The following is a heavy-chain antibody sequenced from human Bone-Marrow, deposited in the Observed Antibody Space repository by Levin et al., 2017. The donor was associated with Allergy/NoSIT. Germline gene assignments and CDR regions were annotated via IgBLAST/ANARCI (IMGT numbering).Heavy chain of an antibody. CDR2: IKQDGSEK. V-gene: IGHV3-7*01. D-gene: IGHD1-26*01. CDR3: ASMWGGY. Sequence: LSLTCAASGFTFSTYWMSWARQVSGKGLEWVANIKQDGSEKYYLDSVKGRFTISRDNAKNSLYLQMNSLRAEDTAVYYCASMWGGYWGQGTLVTVSS. CDR1: GFTFSTYW. J-gene: IGHJ4*02.